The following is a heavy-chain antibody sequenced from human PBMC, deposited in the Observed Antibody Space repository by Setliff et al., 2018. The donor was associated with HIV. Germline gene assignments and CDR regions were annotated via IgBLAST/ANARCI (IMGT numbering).Heavy chain of an antibody. Sequence: ASVKVSCKASGYTFTDYFIHWVRQAPGQGLEWMGWISPQNGDRKIPQRFRGRVTMTRDTSTSTAYMELRSLRSDDTAVYYCARDAPGNTESAPGYWGQGTLVTVSS. J-gene: IGHJ4*02. V-gene: IGHV1-2*02. CDR2: ISPQNGDR. D-gene: IGHD6-6*01. CDR1: GYTFTDYF. CDR3: ARDAPGNTESAPGY.